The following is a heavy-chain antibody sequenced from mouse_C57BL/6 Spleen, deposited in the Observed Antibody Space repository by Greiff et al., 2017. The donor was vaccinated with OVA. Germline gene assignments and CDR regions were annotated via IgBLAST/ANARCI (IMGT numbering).Heavy chain of an antibody. CDR2: IWSDGST. Sequence: QVQLQQSGPGLVAPSQSLSITCTVSGFSLTSYGVHWVRQPPGKGLEWLVVIWSDGSTTYNSALKSRLSISKDNSKSQVFLKMNSLQTDDTAMYYCARHDYDEGDAMDYWGQGTSVTVSS. V-gene: IGHV2-6-1*01. J-gene: IGHJ4*01. CDR1: GFSLTSYG. CDR3: ARHDYDEGDAMDY. D-gene: IGHD2-4*01.